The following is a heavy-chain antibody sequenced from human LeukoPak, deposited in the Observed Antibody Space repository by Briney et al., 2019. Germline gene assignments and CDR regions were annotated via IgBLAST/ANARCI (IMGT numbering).Heavy chain of an antibody. CDR2: IYSGGST. CDR3: ARDSPYLGGGHVNYYYGMDV. Sequence: GGSLRLSCAASGFTVSSNYMSWVRQAPGKGLEWVSVIYSGGSTYYADSVKGRFTISRDNSKNTLYLQMNSLRAEDTAVYYCARDSPYLGGGHVNYYYGMDVWGQGTTVTVSS. V-gene: IGHV3-66*01. J-gene: IGHJ6*02. D-gene: IGHD2-15*01. CDR1: GFTVSSNY.